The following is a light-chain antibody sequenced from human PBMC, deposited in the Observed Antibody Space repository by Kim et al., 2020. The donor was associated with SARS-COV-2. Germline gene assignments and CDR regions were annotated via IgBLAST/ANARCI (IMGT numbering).Light chain of an antibody. V-gene: IGLV4-69*01. CDR3: QTWGTGIRV. J-gene: IGLJ3*02. Sequence: ASVKLTFTLSCGHSRYAIAWHQQQPEKGPRYLMKVDNDGSHFKGDGIPDRCSGSSSGAERYLTISSLPSEDEADYYCQTWGTGIRVFGGGTQLTVL. CDR1: CGHSRYA. CDR2: VDNDGSH.